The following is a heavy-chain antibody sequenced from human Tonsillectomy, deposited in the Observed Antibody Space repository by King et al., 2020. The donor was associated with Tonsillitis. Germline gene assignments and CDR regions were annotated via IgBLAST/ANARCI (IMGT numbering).Heavy chain of an antibody. CDR2: SKNRASGHTT. Sequence: VQLVESGGGLVQPGGSLRLSCAASGFTFSDHSMDWVRQAPGKGLEWVGRSKNRASGHTTEYAASVKGRFTISRDEGKNSLYLQMNSLRIEDTAVYYCARTPLQSYYSPGLWGRGTQVTVSS. J-gene: IGHJ1*01. D-gene: IGHD4-11*01. CDR3: ARTPLQSYYSPGL. CDR1: GFTFSDHS. V-gene: IGHV3-72*01.